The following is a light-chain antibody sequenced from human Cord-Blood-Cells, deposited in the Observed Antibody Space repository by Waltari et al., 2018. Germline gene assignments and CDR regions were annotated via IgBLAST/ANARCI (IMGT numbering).Light chain of an antibody. V-gene: IGKV3-20*01. CDR2: GAS. J-gene: IGKJ5*01. Sequence: EIVLTQSPGTLSLSPGERATLSCRASQSVSSSYLAGYQQKPGQAPRLLILGASSRAAGIPDRFSGSGSGTDFTLTISRLEPEDFAVYYCQQYGSSPPGITFGQGTRLEIK. CDR1: QSVSSSY. CDR3: QQYGSSPPGIT.